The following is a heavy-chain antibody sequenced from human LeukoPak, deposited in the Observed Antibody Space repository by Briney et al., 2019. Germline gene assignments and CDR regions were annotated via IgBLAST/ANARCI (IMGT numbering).Heavy chain of an antibody. D-gene: IGHD3-10*02. CDR1: GGTFSSYA. CDR2: IIPIFGTA. J-gene: IGHJ3*02. CDR3: AGLFPPGSAFDI. Sequence: SVKVSCKASGGTFSSYAISWVRQAPGQGLEWMGGIIPIFGTANYAQKFQGRATITADESTSTAYMELSSLRSEDTAVYYCAGLFPPGSAFDIWGQGTMVTVSS. V-gene: IGHV1-69*01.